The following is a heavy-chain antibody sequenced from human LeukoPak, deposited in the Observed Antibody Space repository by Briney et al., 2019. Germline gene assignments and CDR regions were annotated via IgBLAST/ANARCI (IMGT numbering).Heavy chain of an antibody. D-gene: IGHD5-18*01. J-gene: IGHJ4*02. Sequence: GGSLRLSCAASGFTFSSYWMSWVRQAPGKGLEWVSTINAVAFTTTYSDSVKGRFTISRDNSRNTLSLQMNSLRADDTAIYYCAKALGYPAYYFDSWGQGALVTVSS. CDR3: AKALGYPAYYFDS. V-gene: IGHV3-23*01. CDR2: INAVAFTT. CDR1: GFTFSSYW.